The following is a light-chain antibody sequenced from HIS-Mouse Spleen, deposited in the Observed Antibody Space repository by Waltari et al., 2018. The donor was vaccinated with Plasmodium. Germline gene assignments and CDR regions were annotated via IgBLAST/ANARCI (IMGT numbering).Light chain of an antibody. CDR1: QGISSY. CDR2: AAS. Sequence: DIQLTQSPSFLSASVGDRVTTTCRARQGISSYLAWYQQKPGKAPKLLIYAASTLQSGVPSRFSGSGSGTEFTLTISSLQPEDFATYYCQQLNSYPYTFGQGTKLEIK. CDR3: QQLNSYPYT. V-gene: IGKV1-9*01. J-gene: IGKJ2*01.